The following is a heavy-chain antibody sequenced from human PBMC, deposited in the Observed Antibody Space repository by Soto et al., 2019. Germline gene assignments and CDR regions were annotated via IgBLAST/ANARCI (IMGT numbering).Heavy chain of an antibody. V-gene: IGHV1-69*02. Sequence: QVQLVQSGAEVERPGSSVKVSCKTSGGTTSSYTIGWVRQAPGQGLEWMGNIVPMINKIDYAQKFQGRVTITADKSTRTVYMELNSLRSEDTDVYFCALRTGNWNRLADWGQGTLVTVSS. D-gene: IGHD1-1*01. J-gene: IGHJ4*02. CDR1: GGTTSSYT. CDR3: ALRTGNWNRLAD. CDR2: IVPMINKI.